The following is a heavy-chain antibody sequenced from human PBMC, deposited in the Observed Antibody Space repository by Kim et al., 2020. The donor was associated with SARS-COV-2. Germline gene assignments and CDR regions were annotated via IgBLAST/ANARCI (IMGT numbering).Heavy chain of an antibody. CDR3: ARYCGGDCYFDY. CDR2: IYYSGST. J-gene: IGHJ4*02. D-gene: IGHD2-21*02. CDR1: GGSISSYY. V-gene: IGHV4-59*13. Sequence: SETLSLTCTVSGGSISSYYWSWIRQPPGKGLEWIGYIYYSGSTNYNPSLKSRVTISVDTSKNQFSLKLSSVTAADTAVYYCARYCGGDCYFDYWGQGTLVTVSS.